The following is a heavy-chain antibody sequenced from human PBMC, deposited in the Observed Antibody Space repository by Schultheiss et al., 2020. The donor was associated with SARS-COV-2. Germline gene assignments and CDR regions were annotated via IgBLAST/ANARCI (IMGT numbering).Heavy chain of an antibody. V-gene: IGHV1-69*13. J-gene: IGHJ6*02. D-gene: IGHD3-22*01. CDR1: GYTFTSYG. Sequence: SVKVSCKASGYTFTSYGISWVRQAPGQGLEWMGGIIPIFGTANYAQKFQGRVTITADESTSTAYMELSSLRSEDTAVYYCARDTTTMIVVVSGGYYYGMDVWGQGTTVNVSS. CDR2: IIPIFGTA. CDR3: ARDTTTMIVVVSGGYYYGMDV.